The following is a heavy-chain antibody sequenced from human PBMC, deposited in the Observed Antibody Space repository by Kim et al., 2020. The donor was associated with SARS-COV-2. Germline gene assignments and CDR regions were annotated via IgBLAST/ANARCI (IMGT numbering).Heavy chain of an antibody. CDR3: ARRYYDSSSFEYFDY. V-gene: IGHV5-51*01. D-gene: IGHD3-22*01. J-gene: IGHJ4*02. Sequence: PSVQGQVTTSADKSINTAYLQWSSLRASDTAMYYCARRYYDSSSFEYFDYWGQGTLVTVSS.